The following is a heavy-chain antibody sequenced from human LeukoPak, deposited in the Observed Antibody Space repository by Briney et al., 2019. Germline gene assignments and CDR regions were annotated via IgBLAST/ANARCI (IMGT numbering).Heavy chain of an antibody. Sequence: ASVKVSFKASGYSFTGYYIHWVRQAPGQGLEWMGWINPNSGGTNYAQKFQGRVTMTRDTSISTAYMELGSLRSDDTAVYYCAKIKQQLVYFDYWGQGTLVTVSS. D-gene: IGHD6-13*01. CDR3: AKIKQQLVYFDY. CDR2: INPNSGGT. V-gene: IGHV1-2*02. J-gene: IGHJ4*02. CDR1: GYSFTGYY.